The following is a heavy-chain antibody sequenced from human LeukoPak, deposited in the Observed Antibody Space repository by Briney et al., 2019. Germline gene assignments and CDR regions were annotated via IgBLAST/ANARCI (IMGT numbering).Heavy chain of an antibody. CDR1: GFTFSSYW. J-gene: IGHJ3*02. V-gene: IGHV3-7*01. Sequence: AGGSLRLSCAASGFTFSSYWMSWVRQAPGKWPEWVANIKQDGSEKYYVDSVKGRSTISRDNAKNSLYLQMNSLRAEDTAVYYCASNLIKVLHAFDIWGQGTMVTVSS. CDR3: ASNLIKVLHAFDI. CDR2: IKQDGSEK. D-gene: IGHD1-1*01.